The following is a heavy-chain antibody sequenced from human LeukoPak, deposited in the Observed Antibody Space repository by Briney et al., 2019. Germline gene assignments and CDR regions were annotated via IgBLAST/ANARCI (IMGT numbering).Heavy chain of an antibody. V-gene: IGHV3-23*01. D-gene: IGHD3-22*01. Sequence: GGSLRLSCAASGFTFSSYAMSWVRQAPGKGLEWVSAISGSGGSTYYADSVKGRFTISRDNSKNTLYLQMNSLRAEDTAVYYCATWDYCDSSAFDYWGQGTLVTVSS. CDR2: ISGSGGST. CDR1: GFTFSSYA. CDR3: ATWDYCDSSAFDY. J-gene: IGHJ4*02.